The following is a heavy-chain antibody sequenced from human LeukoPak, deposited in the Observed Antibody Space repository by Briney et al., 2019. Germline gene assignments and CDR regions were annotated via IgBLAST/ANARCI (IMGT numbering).Heavy chain of an antibody. D-gene: IGHD3-22*01. Sequence: PGGSLRLSCAASGFTFSSYAMSWVRQAPGKGLEWVPAISGSGGSTYYADSVKGRFTISRDNSKNTLYLQMNSLRAEDTAVYYCAKDQFTMIVVVTDDAFDIWGQGTMVTVSS. J-gene: IGHJ3*02. CDR3: AKDQFTMIVVVTDDAFDI. V-gene: IGHV3-23*01. CDR1: GFTFSSYA. CDR2: ISGSGGST.